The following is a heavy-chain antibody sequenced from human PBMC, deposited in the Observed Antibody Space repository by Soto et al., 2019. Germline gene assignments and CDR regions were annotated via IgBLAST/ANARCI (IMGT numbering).Heavy chain of an antibody. CDR3: ARGFVEMAPQAGFDI. CDR1: GYTFTGYY. D-gene: IGHD2-15*01. Sequence: GASVKVSCKASGYTFTGYYMHWVRLAPGQGLEWMGWINPNSGGTNYAQKFQGRVTMTRDTSISTAYMELSRLRSDDTAVYYCARGFVEMAPQAGFDIWGQGTMVTVSS. J-gene: IGHJ3*02. CDR2: INPNSGGT. V-gene: IGHV1-2*02.